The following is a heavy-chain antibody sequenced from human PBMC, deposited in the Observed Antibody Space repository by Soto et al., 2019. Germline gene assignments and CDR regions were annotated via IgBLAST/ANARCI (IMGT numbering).Heavy chain of an antibody. V-gene: IGHV4-30-4*01. Sequence: SETLSLTCTVSGGSISSGDYYWSWIRQPPGKGLEWIGYIYYSGSTYYNPSLKSRVTISVDTSKNQFSLKLSSVTAADTAVYYCARSPVRFLEWSNWFDPWGQGTLVTVSS. CDR2: IYYSGST. CDR1: GGSISSGDYY. J-gene: IGHJ5*02. CDR3: ARSPVRFLEWSNWFDP. D-gene: IGHD3-3*01.